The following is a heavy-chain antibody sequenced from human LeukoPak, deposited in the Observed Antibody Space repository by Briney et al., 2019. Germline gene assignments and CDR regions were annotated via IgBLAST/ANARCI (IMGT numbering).Heavy chain of an antibody. CDR1: GGSISSYY. J-gene: IGHJ5*02. V-gene: IGHV4-4*07. CDR3: ARAYYYGSGSSALDWFDP. D-gene: IGHD3-10*01. Sequence: PSETLSLTCTVSGGSISSYYWSWIRQPAGKGLEWIGRIYTSGSTNYNPSLKSRVTMSVDTSKNQFSLKLSSVTAADTAVYYCARAYYYGSGSSALDWFDPWGQGTLVTVSS. CDR2: IYTSGST.